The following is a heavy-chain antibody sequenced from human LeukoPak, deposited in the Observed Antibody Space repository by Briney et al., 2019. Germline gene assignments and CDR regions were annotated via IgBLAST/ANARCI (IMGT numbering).Heavy chain of an antibody. CDR3: ARAGSWKLNFDY. CDR1: SGSINNYY. CDR2: IFYSGST. J-gene: IGHJ4*02. V-gene: IGHV4-59*01. Sequence: SETLSLTCTVSSGSINNYYWNWIRQPPGKGLEWIGYIFYSGSTNYNPSLNSRVTISVDTSKNQFSLKLSSVTAADTAVYYCARAGSWKLNFDYWGQGTLVTVSS. D-gene: IGHD6-13*01.